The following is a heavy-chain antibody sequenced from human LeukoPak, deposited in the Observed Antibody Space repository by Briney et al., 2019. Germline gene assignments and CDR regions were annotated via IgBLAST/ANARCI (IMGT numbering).Heavy chain of an antibody. D-gene: IGHD3-9*01. V-gene: IGHV3-11*01. Sequence: GGSLRLSCAPSGFGVSSNDMSWVRQAPGQGLEWVSYITDSGSSIHYADSVNGRFTISRDNAKNSLYLQMNSLRAEDSAVYYCARSIGLTGGGVDVWGRGTTVTVSS. CDR1: GFGVSSND. CDR3: ARSIGLTGGGVDV. J-gene: IGHJ6*02. CDR2: ITDSGSSI.